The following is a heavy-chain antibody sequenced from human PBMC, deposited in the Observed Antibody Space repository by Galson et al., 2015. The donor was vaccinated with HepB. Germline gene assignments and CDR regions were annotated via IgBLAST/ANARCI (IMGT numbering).Heavy chain of an antibody. Sequence: SLRLSCAVSGFSFSDHYIDWVRQAPGMGLEWVGRSRNKPKGYSTAYAASVKGRFTVSRDDSKNSVFLQMNSLRSEDTAVYYCARSEVTTVVTDFDSWGQGTLVTVSS. CDR1: GFSFSDHY. CDR2: SRNKPKGYST. J-gene: IGHJ4*02. V-gene: IGHV3-72*01. D-gene: IGHD4-23*01. CDR3: ARSEVTTVVTDFDS.